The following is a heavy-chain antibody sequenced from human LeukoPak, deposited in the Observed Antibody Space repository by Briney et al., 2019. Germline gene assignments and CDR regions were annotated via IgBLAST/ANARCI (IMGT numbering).Heavy chain of an antibody. Sequence: PGGSLRLSCAASGFTFSSYAMSWVRQAPGKGLEWVSVISGSGGITYYADSVKGRFTISRDNSKNTLYLQMNSLRAEDTAVYYCAKDPSLAIAVAGTWFDPWGQGTLVTVSP. CDR1: GFTFSSYA. CDR2: ISGSGGIT. V-gene: IGHV3-23*01. CDR3: AKDPSLAIAVAGTWFDP. J-gene: IGHJ5*02. D-gene: IGHD6-19*01.